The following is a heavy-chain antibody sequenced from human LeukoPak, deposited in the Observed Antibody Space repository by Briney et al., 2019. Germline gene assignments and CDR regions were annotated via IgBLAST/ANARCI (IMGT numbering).Heavy chain of an antibody. CDR2: VSGSGGST. CDR1: GFTFSTYG. Sequence: GGSLRLSCAASGFTFSTYGMSWVRQAPGKGLDWVSAVSGSGGSTHYADYVKGRFIISRDNSNNTLYVQMNSLRAEDTAVYYCAKSRSGSANWALRIFDNWGQGALVTVSS. D-gene: IGHD1-1*01. CDR3: AKSRSGSANWALRIFDN. J-gene: IGHJ4*02. V-gene: IGHV3-23*01.